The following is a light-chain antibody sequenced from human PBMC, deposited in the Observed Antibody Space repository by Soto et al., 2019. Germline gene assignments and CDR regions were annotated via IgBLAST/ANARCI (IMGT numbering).Light chain of an antibody. V-gene: IGLV2-14*01. CDR3: SSYTSSSIDYV. CDR1: SSDVGGYNY. CDR2: EVS. Sequence: QSALTQPASVSGSPGQSFTISCTGTSSDVGGYNYVSWYQQHPGKAPKLMIYEVSNRPSGVSNRFSGSKSGNTASLTISGPQAEDEADYYCSSYTSSSIDYVFGTGTKLTVL. J-gene: IGLJ1*01.